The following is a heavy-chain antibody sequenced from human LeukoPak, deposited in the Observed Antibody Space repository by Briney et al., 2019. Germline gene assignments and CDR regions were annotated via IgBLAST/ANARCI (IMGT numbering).Heavy chain of an antibody. V-gene: IGHV3-30*18. D-gene: IGHD5-24*01. CDR2: ISYDGSNK. J-gene: IGHJ4*02. CDR3: AKIASAPRDMATVEY. CDR1: GFTFSSYG. Sequence: GRSLRLSCGASGFTFSSYGMHWVRQAPGKGLEWVAVISYDGSNKYYADSVKGRFTISRDNSKNTLYLQMNSLRAEDTAVYYCAKIASAPRDMATVEYWGQGALVSVSS.